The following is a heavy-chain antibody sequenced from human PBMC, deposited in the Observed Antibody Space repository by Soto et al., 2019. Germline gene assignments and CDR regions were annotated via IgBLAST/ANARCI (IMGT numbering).Heavy chain of an antibody. Sequence: ASVKVSCKASGYTFTSYDINWVRQATGQGLEWMGWMNPNSGNTGYAQKFQGRVTMTRNTSISTAYMELSSLRSEDTAVYYCARGYPRGVVVVAANNFDYWGQGTLVTVSS. J-gene: IGHJ4*02. CDR1: GYTFTSYD. D-gene: IGHD2-15*01. V-gene: IGHV1-8*01. CDR3: ARGYPRGVVVVAANNFDY. CDR2: MNPNSGNT.